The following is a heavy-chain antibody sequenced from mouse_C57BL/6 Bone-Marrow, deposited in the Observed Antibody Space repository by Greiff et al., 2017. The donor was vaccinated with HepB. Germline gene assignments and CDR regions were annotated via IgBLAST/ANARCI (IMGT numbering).Heavy chain of an antibody. V-gene: IGHV1-53*01. Sequence: LQQPGTELVKPGASVKLSCKASGYTFTSYWMHWVKQRPGQGLEWIGNINPSNGGTNYNEKFKSKATLTVDKSSSTAYMQLSSLTSEDSAVYYCAREDGNFYWYFDVWGTGTTVTVSS. CDR1: GYTFTSYW. J-gene: IGHJ1*03. CDR2: INPSNGGT. CDR3: AREDGNFYWYFDV. D-gene: IGHD2-1*01.